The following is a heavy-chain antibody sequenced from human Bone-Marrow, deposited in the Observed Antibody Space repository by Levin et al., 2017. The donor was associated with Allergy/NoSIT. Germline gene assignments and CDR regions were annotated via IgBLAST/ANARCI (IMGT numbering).Heavy chain of an antibody. CDR2: ISPYTGNT. CDR1: GYTFSSYG. D-gene: IGHD2-8*01. J-gene: IGHJ6*02. CDR3: ARLLGYCTTTTCQGIGVGGMDV. V-gene: IGHV1-18*01. Sequence: GASVKVSCKASGYTFSSYGVSWVRQAPGQGPEWMGWISPYTGNTYYSEKFQDRVTMTTDASTKTAYMELRSLRSDDTAVYYCARLLGYCTTTTCQGIGVGGMDVWGQGTTVTV.